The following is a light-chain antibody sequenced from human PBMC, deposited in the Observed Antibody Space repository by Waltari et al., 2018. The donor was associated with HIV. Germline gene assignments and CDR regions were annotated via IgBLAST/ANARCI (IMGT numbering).Light chain of an antibody. J-gene: IGLJ2*01. V-gene: IGLV1-44*01. CDR2: SKN. CDR1: SSTLGRNT. CDR3: AAWDDSLNGPGVV. Sequence: SVLTQPPSASGTPGRRVTVSCSGSSSTLGRNTLHRSQQLQGTAPKLLIYSKNQRPSGVPDRFSGSKSGTSASLAISGLQSEDEADYYCAAWDDSLNGPGVVFGGGTKLTVL.